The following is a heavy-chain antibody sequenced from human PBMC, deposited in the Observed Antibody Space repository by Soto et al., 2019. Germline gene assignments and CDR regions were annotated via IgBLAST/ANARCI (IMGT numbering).Heavy chain of an antibody. V-gene: IGHV4-34*01. D-gene: IGHD6-13*01. CDR1: GDSISRGGYY. J-gene: IGHJ5*02. Sequence: PSETLSLTCTVFGDSISRGGYYWSWIRQPPGKGLEWIGEINHSGSTNYNPSLKSRVTISVDTSKNQFSLKLSSVTAADTAVYYCARGPRQQLIRRYWFDPWGQGTLVTVSS. CDR2: INHSGST. CDR3: ARGPRQQLIRRYWFDP.